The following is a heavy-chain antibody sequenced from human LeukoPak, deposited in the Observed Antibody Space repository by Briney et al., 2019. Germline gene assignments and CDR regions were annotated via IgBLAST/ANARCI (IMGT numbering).Heavy chain of an antibody. V-gene: IGHV5-51*01. CDR1: GYSFTSYW. CDR2: IYPGDCDT. J-gene: IGHJ4*02. Sequence: GESLKISCKGSGYSFTSYWIGWVRQMPGKGLEWMGIIYPGDCDTRYSPSFQGQVTISADKSISTAYLQWSSLKASDTAMYYCARAVVYDSSGYYRYYFDYWGQGTLVTVSS. CDR3: ARAVVYDSSGYYRYYFDY. D-gene: IGHD3-22*01.